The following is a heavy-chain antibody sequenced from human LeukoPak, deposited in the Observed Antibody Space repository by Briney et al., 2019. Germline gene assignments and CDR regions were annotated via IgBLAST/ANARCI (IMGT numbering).Heavy chain of an antibody. CDR1: GYTFTSYD. Sequence: ASVKVSCKASGYTFTSYDINWVRQATGQGLEWMGWMNPNSGNTGYAQKFQGRVTMTRNTSISTAYMELSSLRSEDTAVYYCAKDRIAVAGTIDYWGQGTLVTVSS. CDR2: MNPNSGNT. CDR3: AKDRIAVAGTIDY. D-gene: IGHD6-19*01. V-gene: IGHV1-8*01. J-gene: IGHJ4*02.